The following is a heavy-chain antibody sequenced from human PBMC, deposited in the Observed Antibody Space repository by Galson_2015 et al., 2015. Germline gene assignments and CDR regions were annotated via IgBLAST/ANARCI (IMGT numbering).Heavy chain of an antibody. V-gene: IGHV4-30-4*01. CDR1: GGSISSGDYY. CDR3: ARVVGMITFGGVRFDY. D-gene: IGHD3-16*01. CDR2: IYYSGST. Sequence: TLSLTCTVSGGSISSGDYYWSWIRQPPGKGLEWIGYIYYSGSTYYNPSLKSRVTISVDTSKNQFSLKLSSVTAADTAGYYCARVVGMITFGGVRFDYWGQGTLVTVSS. J-gene: IGHJ4*02.